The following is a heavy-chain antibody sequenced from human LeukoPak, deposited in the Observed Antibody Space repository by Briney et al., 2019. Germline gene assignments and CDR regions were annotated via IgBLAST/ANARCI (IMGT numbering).Heavy chain of an antibody. CDR2: IKLDGSEK. J-gene: IGHJ4*02. CDR3: ARNWGWSAGY. Sequence: PGGSLRLSCAASGFTFSSYAMHWVRQAPGKGLEWVANIKLDGSEKNYVDSVKGRFTISRDNARNSLYLQVNSLRAEDTAVYYCARNWGWSAGYWGQGTLVTVSS. V-gene: IGHV3-7*03. D-gene: IGHD3-16*01. CDR1: GFTFSSYA.